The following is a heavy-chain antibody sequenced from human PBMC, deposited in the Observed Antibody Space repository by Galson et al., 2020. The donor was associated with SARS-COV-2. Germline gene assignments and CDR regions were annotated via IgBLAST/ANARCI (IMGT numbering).Heavy chain of an antibody. V-gene: IGHV6-1*01. Sequence: SETLSLTCAISGDSVSSNSAAWNWIRQSPSRGLEWLGRTYYRSKWYNDYAVSVKSRITINPDTSKNQFSLQLNSVTPEDTAVYYCARTDYDYVWGSYRPRYYYYMDVWGKGTTVTVSS. CDR2: TYYRSKWYN. CDR3: ARTDYDYVWGSYRPRYYYYMDV. J-gene: IGHJ6*03. CDR1: GDSVSSNSAA. D-gene: IGHD3-16*02.